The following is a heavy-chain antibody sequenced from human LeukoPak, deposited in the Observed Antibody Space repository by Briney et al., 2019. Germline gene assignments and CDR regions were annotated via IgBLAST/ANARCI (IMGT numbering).Heavy chain of an antibody. V-gene: IGHV4-34*01. CDR1: GGSFSGYY. CDR2: INHSEST. CDR3: ARARPLRYSYGSYYFDY. Sequence: ASETLSLTCAVYGGSFSGYYWSWIRQPPGKGLEWIGEINHSESTNYNPSLKSRVTISVDTSKNQFSLKLSSVTAADTAVYYCARARPLRYSYGSYYFDYWGQGTLVTVSS. D-gene: IGHD5-18*01. J-gene: IGHJ4*02.